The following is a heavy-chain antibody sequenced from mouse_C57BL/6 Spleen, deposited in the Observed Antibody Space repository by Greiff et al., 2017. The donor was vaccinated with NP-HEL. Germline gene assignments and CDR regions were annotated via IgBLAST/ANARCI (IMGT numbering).Heavy chain of an antibody. V-gene: IGHV1-81*01. CDR1: GYTFTSYG. D-gene: IGHD2-3*01. Sequence: QVQLQQSGAELARPGASVKLSCKASGYTFTSYGISWVKQSTGQGLEWIGEIYPRSGNTYYNEKFKGKATLTADKSSSTAYMELRSLTSEDSAVYFCAREEKTIYDGYCFDYWGQGTTLTVSS. CDR3: AREEKTIYDGYCFDY. CDR2: IYPRSGNT. J-gene: IGHJ2*01.